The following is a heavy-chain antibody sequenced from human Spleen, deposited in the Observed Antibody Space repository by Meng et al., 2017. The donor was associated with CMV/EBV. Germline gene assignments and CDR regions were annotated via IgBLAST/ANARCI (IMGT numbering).Heavy chain of an antibody. CDR1: GGSVSSGHYY. V-gene: IGHV4-61*01. D-gene: IGHD1-1*01. Sequence: SETLSLTCTVSGGSVSSGHYYWSWIRQPPGKGLEWVGYFHYSGSTNYNPSLKSRVTISVDTSKNQFSLKLSSVTAADTAVYYCARGLLGKRRFDPWGQGTLVTVSS. J-gene: IGHJ5*02. CDR3: ARGLLGKRRFDP. CDR2: FHYSGST.